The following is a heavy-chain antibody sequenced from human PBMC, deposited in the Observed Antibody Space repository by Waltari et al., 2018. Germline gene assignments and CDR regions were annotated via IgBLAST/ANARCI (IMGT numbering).Heavy chain of an antibody. V-gene: IGHV4-4*07. CDR1: GASISSSY. CDR2: FYASGSA. J-gene: IGHJ2*01. CDR3: ARHPNRYFDL. Sequence: QVQLQDSGPGLVKPSETLSLTCTVSGASISSSYWNWIRQPAGKGLEWIGRFYASGSADSNPSLNSRVTMSVDTSKNQFSLKLSSVTAADTAVYYCARHPNRYFDLWGRGTLVTVSS.